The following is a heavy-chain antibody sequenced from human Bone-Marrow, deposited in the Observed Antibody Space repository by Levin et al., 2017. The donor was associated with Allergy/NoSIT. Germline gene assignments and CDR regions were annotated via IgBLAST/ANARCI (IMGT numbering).Heavy chain of an antibody. V-gene: IGHV3-30*18. Sequence: PGGSLRLSCEASGFTFSRYGMHWVRQAPGKGLAWVAFISSDGGNSLYGDSVRGRFTISRDNSKNTTSLQMNSLRAEDTAVYYCAKDHFPAPQEPYGDSDHWGQGTLVTVSS. CDR3: AKDHFPAPQEPYGDSDH. D-gene: IGHD1-14*01. CDR2: ISSDGGNS. J-gene: IGHJ4*02. CDR1: GFTFSRYG.